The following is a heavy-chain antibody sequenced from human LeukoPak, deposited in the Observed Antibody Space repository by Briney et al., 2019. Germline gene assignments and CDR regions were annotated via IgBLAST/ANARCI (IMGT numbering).Heavy chain of an antibody. Sequence: GGSLRLSCAASGFTFDDYGVSWVRQAPGKGLEWVSGINWSGGSTGYADSVKGRFTISRDNAKNSLYLQMNSLRAEDTASYHCARRRYYDFWSGYYMGGYYMDVWGKGTTVTVSS. V-gene: IGHV3-20*01. CDR3: ARRRYYDFWSGYYMGGYYMDV. CDR1: GFTFDDYG. J-gene: IGHJ6*03. D-gene: IGHD3-3*01. CDR2: INWSGGST.